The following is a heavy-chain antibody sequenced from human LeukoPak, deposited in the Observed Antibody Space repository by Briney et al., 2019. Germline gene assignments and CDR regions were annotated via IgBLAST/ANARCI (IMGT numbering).Heavy chain of an antibody. CDR1: GXTFSSYG. D-gene: IGHD6-19*01. CDR3: ARDGSSGWYWVDY. Sequence: GGSLRLSCAASGXTFSSYGVHWVRQAPGKGLEWVAVIWYDGSNKYYADSVKGRFIISRDNSKNALYLQMNSLRAEDTAVYYCARDGSSGWYWVDYWGQGTLVTVSS. V-gene: IGHV3-33*01. J-gene: IGHJ4*02. CDR2: IWYDGSNK.